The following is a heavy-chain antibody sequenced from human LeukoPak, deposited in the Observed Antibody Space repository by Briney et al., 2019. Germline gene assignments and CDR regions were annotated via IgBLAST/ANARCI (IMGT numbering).Heavy chain of an antibody. D-gene: IGHD3-10*01. V-gene: IGHV3-64D*09. Sequence: SGGSLRLSCSGSGLTLSTYAMHWVRQAPGKGLEYVSAIDTDGGGTYYADSVKGRFTISRDKSKNTLYLQMRSLRAEDTAVYYCMTRDTSGYWGQGTLDTVSS. CDR2: IDTDGGGT. CDR1: GLTLSTYA. CDR3: MTRDTSGY. J-gene: IGHJ4*02.